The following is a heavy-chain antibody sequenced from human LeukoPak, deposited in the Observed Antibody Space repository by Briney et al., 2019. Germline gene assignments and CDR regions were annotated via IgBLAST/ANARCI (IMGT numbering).Heavy chain of an antibody. CDR1: GFTFSSYA. CDR3: ARDRDYGDYGRVDAFDI. V-gene: IGHV3-23*01. D-gene: IGHD4-17*01. CDR2: ISGSGGST. Sequence: TGGSLRLSCAASGFTFSSYAMSWVRQAPGKGLEWVSAISGSGGSTYYADSAKGRFTISRDNSKNTLYLQMNSLRAEDTAVYYCARDRDYGDYGRVDAFDIWGQGTMVTVSS. J-gene: IGHJ3*02.